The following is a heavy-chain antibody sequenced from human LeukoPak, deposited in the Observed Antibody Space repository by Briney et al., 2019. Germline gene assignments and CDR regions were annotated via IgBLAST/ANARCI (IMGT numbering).Heavy chain of an antibody. J-gene: IGHJ6*02. CDR1: GFTFSSYS. D-gene: IGHD5-12*01. CDR2: ISSSSSTI. V-gene: IGHV3-48*04. Sequence: PGGSLRLSCAASGFTFSSYSMNWVRQAPGKGLEWVSYISSSSSTIYYADSVKGRFTISRDNAKNSLYLQMNSLRAEDTAVYYCARESEVGGYVPIYYYYGMDVWGQGTTVTVSS. CDR3: ARESEVGGYVPIYYYYGMDV.